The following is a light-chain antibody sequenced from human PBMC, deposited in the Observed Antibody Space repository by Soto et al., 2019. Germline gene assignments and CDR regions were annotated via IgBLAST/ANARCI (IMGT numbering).Light chain of an antibody. CDR1: KDISSS. CDR3: QQADSFPWT. Sequence: RVTQSPSSVSASVGDRVTITCQTSKDISSSVAWYQQKPGRAPNLLIFSASALHRGVPPRSGTAFTLTVSSLQPEDFAIYYCQQADSFPWTFGQGTKVDIK. CDR2: SAS. V-gene: IGKV1D-12*01. J-gene: IGKJ1*01.